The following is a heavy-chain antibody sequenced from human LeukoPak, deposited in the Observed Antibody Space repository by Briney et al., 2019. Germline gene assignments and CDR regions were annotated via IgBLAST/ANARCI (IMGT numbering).Heavy chain of an antibody. J-gene: IGHJ4*02. CDR3: ATNAAAALFDY. CDR2: IYYSGST. Sequence: PSETLSLTCTVSGGSISSSSYYWGWIRQPPGKGLEWIGSIYYSGSTYYNPSLKSRVTISVDTSKNQFSLKLSSVTAADTAVYYCATNAAAALFDYWGQGTLVTVSS. V-gene: IGHV4-39*07. CDR1: GGSISSSSYY. D-gene: IGHD6-13*01.